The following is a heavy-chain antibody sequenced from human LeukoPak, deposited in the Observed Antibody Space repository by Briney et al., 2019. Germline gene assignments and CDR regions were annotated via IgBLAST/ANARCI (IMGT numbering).Heavy chain of an antibody. CDR3: AELGITMIGGV. J-gene: IGHJ6*04. CDR2: TYYGSKWSN. D-gene: IGHD3-10*02. CDR1: GDTISNNRAA. Sequence: SQTRSLTWAISGDTISNNRAAWNWIRQSPSRGLEWLGRTYYGSKWSNDYAVSVKGRISINTDTSKYQFSLQLNSVTPEDTAVYYCAELGITMIGGVWGKGTTVTISS. V-gene: IGHV6-1*01.